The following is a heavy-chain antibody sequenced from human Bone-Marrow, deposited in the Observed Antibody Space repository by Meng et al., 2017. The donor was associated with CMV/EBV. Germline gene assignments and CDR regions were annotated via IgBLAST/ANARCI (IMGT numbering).Heavy chain of an antibody. Sequence: GSLRLSCAASGFAVNSYYMSWVRQAPGKGLEWVSVIYSSGSTYFADSVKGRFTVSRDRSNNMLYLQMDSLRAEDTAVYYCARDRGDLMYYFDLWGQGSLVTVSS. CDR2: IYSSGST. V-gene: IGHV3-53*01. D-gene: IGHD3-10*01. J-gene: IGHJ4*02. CDR3: ARDRGDLMYYFDL. CDR1: GFAVNSYY.